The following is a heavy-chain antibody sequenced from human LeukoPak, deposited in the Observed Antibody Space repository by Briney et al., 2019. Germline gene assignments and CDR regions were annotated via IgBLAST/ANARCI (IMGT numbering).Heavy chain of an antibody. CDR3: ARDPSISYYYGSGSRFLHYMDV. CDR2: ISYDGSNK. CDR1: GFTFSSYG. D-gene: IGHD3-10*01. V-gene: IGHV3-30*03. Sequence: GGSLRLSCAASGFTFSSYGMHWVRQAPGKGLEWVAVISYDGSNKYYADSVKGRFTISRDNSKNTLYLQMNSLRAEDTAVYYCARDPSISYYYGSGSRFLHYMDVWGKGTTVTISS. J-gene: IGHJ6*03.